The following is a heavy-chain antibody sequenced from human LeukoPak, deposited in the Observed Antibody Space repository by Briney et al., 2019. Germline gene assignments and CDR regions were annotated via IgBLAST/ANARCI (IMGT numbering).Heavy chain of an antibody. CDR2: IIPIFGTA. D-gene: IGHD1-26*01. J-gene: IGHJ5*02. Sequence: ASVKVSCKASGGTFSSYAISWARQAPGQGLEWMGRIIPIFGTANYAQKFQGRVTITTDESTSTAYMELSSLRSEDTAVYYCASYRQWELDPWGQGTLVTVSS. CDR3: ASYRQWELDP. CDR1: GGTFSSYA. V-gene: IGHV1-69*05.